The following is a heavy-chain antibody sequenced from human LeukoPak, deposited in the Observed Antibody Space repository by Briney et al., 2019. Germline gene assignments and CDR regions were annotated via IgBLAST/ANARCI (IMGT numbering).Heavy chain of an antibody. CDR2: ISSSSSYI. CDR1: GFTFSSYS. D-gene: IGHD3-9*01. J-gene: IGHJ6*02. Sequence: GGSLRLSCAASGFTFSSYSMNWVRQAPGKGLEWVSSISSSSSYIYYADSVKGQFTISRDNAKNSLYLQMNSLRAEDTAVYYCAKNYDILTGYYVGGPADYYYYGMDVWGQGTTVTVSS. CDR3: AKNYDILTGYYVGGPADYYYYGMDV. V-gene: IGHV3-21*04.